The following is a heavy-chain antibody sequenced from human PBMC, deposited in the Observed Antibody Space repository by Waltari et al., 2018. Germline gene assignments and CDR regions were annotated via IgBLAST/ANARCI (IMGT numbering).Heavy chain of an antibody. CDR2: MNPNSGNT. CDR1: GYTFTSYD. J-gene: IGHJ6*02. D-gene: IGHD3-3*01. V-gene: IGHV1-8*01. CDR3: ARGTWSGYYISYYYGMDV. Sequence: QVQLVQSGAEVKKPGASVKVSCKASGYTFTSYDINWVRQATGQGLEWMGWMNPNSGNTGYAQKFQGRVTMTRNTSISTAYMELSSLRSEDTAVYYGARGTWSGYYISYYYGMDVWGQGTTVTVSS.